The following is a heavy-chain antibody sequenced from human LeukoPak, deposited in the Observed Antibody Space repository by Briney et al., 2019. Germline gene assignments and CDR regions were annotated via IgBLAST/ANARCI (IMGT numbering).Heavy chain of an antibody. V-gene: IGHV4-34*01. D-gene: IGHD5-24*01. J-gene: IGHJ4*02. CDR3: ARGREMATIISIDFDY. Sequence: SETLSLTCAVYGGSFSGFYWSWNRQPPGKGLEWIGEINHSGSTNYNPSLKSRVTISVDTSRNQFSLKLSSVTAADTAVYYCARGREMATIISIDFDYWGQGTLVTVSS. CDR2: INHSGST. CDR1: GGSFSGFY.